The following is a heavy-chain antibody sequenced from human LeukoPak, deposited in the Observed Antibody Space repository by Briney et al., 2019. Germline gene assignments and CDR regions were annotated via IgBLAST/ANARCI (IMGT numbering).Heavy chain of an antibody. V-gene: IGHV4-38-2*02. J-gene: IGHJ5*02. CDR3: ARIHGSGSYYNPQNWFDP. CDR1: GYSISSGDY. CDR2: IHHSGNT. Sequence: SETLSLTCTVSGYSISSGDYWGWIWQSPGKGLECIGSIHHSGNTYYNPSLRSRVTISVDTSKNEFSLKVRSVTAADTAVYHCARIHGSGSYYNPQNWFDPWGQGTLVTVST. D-gene: IGHD3-10*01.